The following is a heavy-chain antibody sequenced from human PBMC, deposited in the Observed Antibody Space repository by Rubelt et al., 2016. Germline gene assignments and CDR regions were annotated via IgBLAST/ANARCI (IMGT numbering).Heavy chain of an antibody. Sequence: VRQAPGKGLEWVANIKEDGSERYYVDSVKGRFTISRDNAKNSLFLQMNSLRSEDTAVYHCARLSRGPDYWGQGILVTVSS. CDR2: IKEDGSER. CDR3: ARLSRGPDY. V-gene: IGHV3-7*03. J-gene: IGHJ4*02. D-gene: IGHD3-10*01.